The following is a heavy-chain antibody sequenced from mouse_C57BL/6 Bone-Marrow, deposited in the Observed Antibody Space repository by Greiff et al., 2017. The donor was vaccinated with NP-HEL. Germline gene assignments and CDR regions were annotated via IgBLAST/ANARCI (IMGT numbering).Heavy chain of an antibody. CDR1: GFTFSSYA. J-gene: IGHJ4*01. D-gene: IGHD2-4*01. V-gene: IGHV5-4*03. Sequence: EVKLEESGGGLVKPGGSLKLSCAASGFTFSSYAMSWVRQTPATRLEWVATICDGGSYTYYPDNVKGRFTISRDTAKNNLYLQMSHLKSEDTAMYYCARFMITTTYYYAMDYWGQGTSVTVSS. CDR2: ICDGGSYT. CDR3: ARFMITTTYYYAMDY.